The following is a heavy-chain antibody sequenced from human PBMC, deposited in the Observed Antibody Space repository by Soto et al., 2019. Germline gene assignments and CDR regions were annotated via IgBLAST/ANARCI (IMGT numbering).Heavy chain of an antibody. CDR2: INPKGGAT. D-gene: IGHD4-17*01. CDR3: AREKTTPDWDLNWFDP. Sequence: ASVKFSCKASGYRFTGYGLLWVRQAPGQGLQWMGWINPKGGATDYAQKFQGRVTITADKSTSTAYMELSSLRSEDTAVYYRAREKTTPDWDLNWFDPWGQGTLVTVSS. V-gene: IGHV1-2*02. J-gene: IGHJ5*02. CDR1: GYRFTGYG.